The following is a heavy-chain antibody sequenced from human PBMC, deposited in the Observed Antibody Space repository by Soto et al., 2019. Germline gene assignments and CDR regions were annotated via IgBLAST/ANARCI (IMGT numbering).Heavy chain of an antibody. CDR1: GYSFTSYW. J-gene: IGHJ3*02. Sequence: GESLKISCKGSGYSFTSYWIGWVRQMPGKGLEWMGIIYPGDSDTRYSPSFQGQVTISADKSISTAYLQWSSLKASDTAMYYCARHQVVAAAQDAFDIWGQGTMVTVSS. V-gene: IGHV5-51*01. CDR2: IYPGDSDT. D-gene: IGHD2-15*01. CDR3: ARHQVVAAAQDAFDI.